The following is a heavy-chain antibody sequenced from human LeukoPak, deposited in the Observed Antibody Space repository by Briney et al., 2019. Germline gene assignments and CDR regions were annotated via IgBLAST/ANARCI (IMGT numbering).Heavy chain of an antibody. CDR1: GFTFSSYA. J-gene: IGHJ4*02. CDR3: TRSTGWYNTFDY. CDR2: ITWKSGSI. Sequence: GGSLRLSCAASGFTFSSYAMSWVRQVPGKGLQWVSGITWKSGSIAYADSVKGRFTISRDNAKKSVYLQMNSLRVEDMAFYYCTRSTGWYNTFDYWGQGALVTISS. D-gene: IGHD2-8*02. V-gene: IGHV3-9*03.